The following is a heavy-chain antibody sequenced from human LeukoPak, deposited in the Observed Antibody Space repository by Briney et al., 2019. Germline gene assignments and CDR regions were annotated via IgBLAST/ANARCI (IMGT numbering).Heavy chain of an antibody. Sequence: GESLKISCKGSGYSFTSYWIGWVRQMPGKGLEWMGIIYPGDSDTRHSPSFQGQVTISADKSISTAYLQWSSLKASDTAMYYCASSIRYYDFWSGYYTSYYFDYWGQGTLVTVSS. CDR2: IYPGDSDT. J-gene: IGHJ4*02. CDR1: GYSFTSYW. V-gene: IGHV5-51*01. CDR3: ASSIRYYDFWSGYYTSYYFDY. D-gene: IGHD3-3*01.